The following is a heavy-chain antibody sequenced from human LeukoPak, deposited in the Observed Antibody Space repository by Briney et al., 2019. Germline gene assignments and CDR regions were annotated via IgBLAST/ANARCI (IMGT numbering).Heavy chain of an antibody. Sequence: GASVTVSFTASGYTFTGYYMHWVRQAPGQGLEWMGWINPNSGGTNYAQKFQGRVTMTRDTSISTAYMELSRLRSDDTAVYYCARGLYSSGWTIYWGQGTLVTVSS. V-gene: IGHV1-2*02. CDR1: GYTFTGYY. CDR3: ARGLYSSGWTIY. CDR2: INPNSGGT. D-gene: IGHD6-19*01. J-gene: IGHJ4*02.